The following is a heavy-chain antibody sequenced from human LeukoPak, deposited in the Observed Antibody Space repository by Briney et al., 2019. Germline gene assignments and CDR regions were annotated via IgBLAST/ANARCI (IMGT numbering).Heavy chain of an antibody. CDR3: ARDERGYRYGYNYYNYGMDV. CDR1: GYTFTSYA. J-gene: IGHJ6*02. V-gene: IGHV7-4-1*02. CDR2: INTNTGNP. D-gene: IGHD5-18*01. Sequence: ASVKVSCKASGYTFTSYAMNWVRQAPGQGLEWMGWINTNTGNPTYAQGFTGRFVFSLDTSVSTAYLQISSLKAEDTAVYYCARDERGYRYGYNYYNYGMDVWGQGTTVTVSS.